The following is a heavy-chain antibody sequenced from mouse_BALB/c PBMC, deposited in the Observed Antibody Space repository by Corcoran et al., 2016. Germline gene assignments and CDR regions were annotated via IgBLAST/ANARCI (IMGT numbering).Heavy chain of an antibody. D-gene: IGHD2-1*01. CDR3: ARDYYGNYEWYFDV. Sequence: EVQLQQSGAELVKPGASVKLSCTASGFNIKDTYMHWVNQRPEQGLEWIGRIDPANGNTKYDPKFQGKATITADTSSNTAYLQLSSLTSEDTAVYYCARDYYGNYEWYFDVWGAGTTVTVSS. CDR2: IDPANGNT. J-gene: IGHJ1*01. V-gene: IGHV14-3*02. CDR1: GFNIKDTY.